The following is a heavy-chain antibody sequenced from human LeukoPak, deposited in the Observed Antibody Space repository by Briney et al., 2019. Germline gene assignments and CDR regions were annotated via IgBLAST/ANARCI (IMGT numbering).Heavy chain of an antibody. CDR3: ARDFGGDSSGPTFDY. V-gene: IGHV3-74*01. J-gene: IGHJ4*02. D-gene: IGHD3-22*01. CDR1: GFTFSNYW. Sequence: PGGSLRLSCAASGFTFSNYWMHWVRQAPGKGLVWVSRINSDGSYTTYADSVKGRFTISRDNSKNTLYLQMNSLRAEDTAVYYCARDFGGDSSGPTFDYWGQGTLVTVSS. CDR2: INSDGSYT.